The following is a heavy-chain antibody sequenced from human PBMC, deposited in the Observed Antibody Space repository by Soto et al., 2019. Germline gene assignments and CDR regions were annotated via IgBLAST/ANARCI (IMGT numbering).Heavy chain of an antibody. Sequence: GDSVKVSCKASGGTFSSYAISCVQQAPGQGLEWMGGIIPIFGTANYAQKFQGRVTITADESTSTAYMELSSLRSEDTAVYYCAREALPDYYYGMCVWGQGTTVTVSS. J-gene: IGHJ6*02. CDR3: AREALPDYYYGMCV. D-gene: IGHD1-26*01. CDR1: GGTFSSYA. V-gene: IGHV1-69*13. CDR2: IIPIFGTA.